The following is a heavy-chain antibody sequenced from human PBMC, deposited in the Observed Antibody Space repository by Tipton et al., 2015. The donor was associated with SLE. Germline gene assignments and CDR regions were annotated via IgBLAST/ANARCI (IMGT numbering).Heavy chain of an antibody. D-gene: IGHD2-2*01. CDR2: IYYSGST. J-gene: IGHJ6*03. Sequence: TLSLTCSVSGGAVIHNYWSWIRQPPGKGLEWIGYIYYSGSTNYNPSLKSRVTISVDTSKNQFSLKLSSVTAADTAVYYCARGYQLPLGPYYYYYMDVWGKGTTVTVSS. CDR1: GGAVIHNY. CDR3: ARGYQLPLGPYYYYYMDV. V-gene: IGHV4-59*02.